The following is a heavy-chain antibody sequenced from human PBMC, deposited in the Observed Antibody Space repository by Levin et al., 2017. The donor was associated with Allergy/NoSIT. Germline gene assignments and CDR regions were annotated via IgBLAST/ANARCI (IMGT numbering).Heavy chain of an antibody. J-gene: IGHJ6*02. CDR3: ARVLDYRDYAGYGMDV. Sequence: RTGGSLRLSCKGSGYSFMNYWFTWVRQMPGRGLEWMGRIDPRDSYTNYSPSFQGHVPISADKSISTAYLQWSSLKAADTAMYFCARVLDYRDYAGYGMDVWGQGTTVTVSS. CDR2: IDPRDSYT. V-gene: IGHV5-10-1*01. CDR1: GYSFMNYW. D-gene: IGHD4-17*01.